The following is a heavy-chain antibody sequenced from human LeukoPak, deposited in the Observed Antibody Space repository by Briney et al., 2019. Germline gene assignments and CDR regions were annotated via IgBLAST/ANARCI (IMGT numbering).Heavy chain of an antibody. CDR3: ARDRYCSGGSCLNWSDP. CDR2: IYSGGRT. CDR1: GFTVSSIY. D-gene: IGHD2-15*01. Sequence: SGGSLRLSCAASGFTVSSIYMSWVRQAPGKGLEWVSVIYSGGRTYSADSVKGRFTISRDNSKNTLFLQMNSLGAEDTAVYYRARDRYCSGGSCLNWSDPWGQGTLVTVSS. V-gene: IGHV3-53*01. J-gene: IGHJ5*02.